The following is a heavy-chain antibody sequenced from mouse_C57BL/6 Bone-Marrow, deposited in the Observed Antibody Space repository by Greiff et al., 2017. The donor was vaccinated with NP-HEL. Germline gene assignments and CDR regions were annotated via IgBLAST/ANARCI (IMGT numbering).Heavy chain of an antibody. CDR2: INPNNGGT. Sequence: EVQLQQSGPELVKPGASVKISCKASGYTFTDYYMNWVKQSHGKSLEWIGDINPNNGGTSYNQKFKGKATLTVDKPSSTAYMELRSLTSEDSAVYYCARSDYDDAMDYWGQGTSVTVSS. J-gene: IGHJ4*01. D-gene: IGHD2-4*01. CDR3: ARSDYDDAMDY. CDR1: GYTFTDYY. V-gene: IGHV1-26*01.